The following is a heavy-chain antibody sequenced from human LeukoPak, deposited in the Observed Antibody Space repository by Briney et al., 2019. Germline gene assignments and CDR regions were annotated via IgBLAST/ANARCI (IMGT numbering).Heavy chain of an antibody. CDR1: GFTFNSNS. V-gene: IGHV3-48*02. D-gene: IGHD3-3*01. J-gene: IGHJ4*02. Sequence: GGSLRLSCAASGFTFNSNSMNLVRQAPGKGLEWVLYISSSSDTIYYADSVKGRFTISRDNAKNSLYLQMNSLRDEDTAVYYCAREAIFGVVRQYFFDCWGQGTLVTVSS. CDR2: ISSSSDTI. CDR3: AREAIFGVVRQYFFDC.